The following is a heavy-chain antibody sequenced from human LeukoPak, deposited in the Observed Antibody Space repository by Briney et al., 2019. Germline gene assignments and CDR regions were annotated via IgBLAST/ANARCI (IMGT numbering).Heavy chain of an antibody. Sequence: PSETLSLTCTVSGGSISSYYWSWIRQPPGKGLEWIGYIYYSGSTNYHPSLKSRVTISVDTSKNQFSLKLSSVTAADTAVYYCARSRGSSGWGAFDIWGQGTMVTVSS. CDR1: GGSISSYY. J-gene: IGHJ3*02. V-gene: IGHV4-59*01. CDR3: ARSRGSSGWGAFDI. CDR2: IYYSGST. D-gene: IGHD3-22*01.